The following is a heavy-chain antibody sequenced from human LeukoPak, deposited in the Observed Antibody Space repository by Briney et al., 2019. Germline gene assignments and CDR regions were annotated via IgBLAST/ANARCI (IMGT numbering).Heavy chain of an antibody. CDR1: GFTVSSNY. D-gene: IGHD1-1*01. CDR3: ARGGATRSAGH. CDR2: IYSGGDT. Sequence: GGSLRLSCAASGFTVSSNYVSWVRQAPGKGLEWVSVIYSGGDTYYADSVKGRFTLSRDNSKNLLYLQMNSLRAEDTAVYYCARGGATRSAGHWGQGTLVTVSS. V-gene: IGHV3-53*01. J-gene: IGHJ4*02.